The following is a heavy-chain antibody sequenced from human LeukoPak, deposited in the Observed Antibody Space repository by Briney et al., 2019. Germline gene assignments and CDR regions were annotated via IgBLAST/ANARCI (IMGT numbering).Heavy chain of an antibody. CDR2: MNPNSGNT. D-gene: IGHD5-18*01. CDR1: GYTFTSYD. J-gene: IGHJ5*02. Sequence: ASVKVSCKASGYTFTSYDINWVRQATGQGLEWMGWMNPNSGNTGYAQKFQGRVTMTRNTSISTAYMELSSLRSEDTAVYYCARGRTAMAGYMGSFDPWGQGTLVTVSS. V-gene: IGHV1-8*01. CDR3: ARGRTAMAGYMGSFDP.